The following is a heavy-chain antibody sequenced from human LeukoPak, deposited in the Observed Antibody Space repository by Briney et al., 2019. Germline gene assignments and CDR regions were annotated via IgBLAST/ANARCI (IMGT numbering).Heavy chain of an antibody. D-gene: IGHD3-10*01. CDR3: ARGSLWFGELFNYFDY. CDR2: IYYSGST. Sequence: ASETLSLTCTVSGGSISSSSYYWGWIRQPPGKGLEWIGSIYYSGSTYYNPSLKSRVTISLDTSKNQFSLKLSSVTAADTAVYYCARGSLWFGELFNYFDYWGQGTLVTVSS. V-gene: IGHV4-39*07. J-gene: IGHJ4*02. CDR1: GGSISSSSYY.